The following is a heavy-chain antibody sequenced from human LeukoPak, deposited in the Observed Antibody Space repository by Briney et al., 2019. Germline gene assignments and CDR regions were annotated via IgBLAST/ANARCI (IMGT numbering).Heavy chain of an antibody. J-gene: IGHJ4*02. CDR1: GGSISSYY. V-gene: IGHV4-59*08. CDR3: ARLTKFGELTFDY. D-gene: IGHD3-10*02. CDR2: IYYSGST. Sequence: PSETLSLTCTVSGGSISSYYWSWIRQPPGKGLEWIGYIYYSGSTNYNPSLKSRVTISVDTSKNQFSLKLSSVTAADTAVYYCARLTKFGELTFDYWGQGTLGTVSS.